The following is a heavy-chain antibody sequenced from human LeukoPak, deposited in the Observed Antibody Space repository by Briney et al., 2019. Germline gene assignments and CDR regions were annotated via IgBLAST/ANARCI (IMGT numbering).Heavy chain of an antibody. CDR1: GGSISSSSYY. CDR3: ARYGMATIWENAFDI. J-gene: IGHJ3*02. V-gene: IGHV4-39*01. Sequence: SETLSLTCTVSGGSISSSSYYWGWIRQPPGKGLGWLGSIYYSGSTYYNPSLKSRVTISVDTSKNQFSLKLSSVTAADTAVYYCARYGMATIWENAFDIWGQGTMVTVSS. D-gene: IGHD5-24*01. CDR2: IYYSGST.